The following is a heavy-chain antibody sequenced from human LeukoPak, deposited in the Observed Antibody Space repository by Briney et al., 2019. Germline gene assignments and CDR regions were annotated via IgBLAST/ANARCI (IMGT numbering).Heavy chain of an antibody. J-gene: IGHJ4*02. V-gene: IGHV3-11*03. D-gene: IGHD3-22*01. Sequence: GGSLRLSCAASGFTFSDYYMSWIRQVPGKGLEWDSYISTSSSYTNYADSVKGRFTISRDNAKNSLYLQMNSLRAEDTAVYYCAKDRGSGYHYFDYWGQGTLVTVSS. CDR2: ISTSSSYT. CDR3: AKDRGSGYHYFDY. CDR1: GFTFSDYY.